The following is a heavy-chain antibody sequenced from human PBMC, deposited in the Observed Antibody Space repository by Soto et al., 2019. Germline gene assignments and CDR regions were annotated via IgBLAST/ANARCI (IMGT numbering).Heavy chain of an antibody. Sequence: HLQLLESGPGLVKPSETLSLTCTVSGGSISSSSYYWSWIRQPPGKGREGIESTYYSGSTDYNPYHKSRFARAVDTRMNGCSLRLSSVTAADTAVYYCARSLSAAGIGAFDIWCQGAMVTVSS. CDR1: GGSISSSSYY. D-gene: IGHD6-13*01. CDR2: TYYSGST. J-gene: IGHJ3*02. CDR3: ARSLSAAGIGAFDI. V-gene: IGHV4-39*01.